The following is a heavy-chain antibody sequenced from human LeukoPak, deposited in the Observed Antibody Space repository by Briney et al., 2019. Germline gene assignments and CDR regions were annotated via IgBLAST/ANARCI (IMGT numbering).Heavy chain of an antibody. V-gene: IGHV3-74*01. J-gene: IGHJ4*02. CDR1: GFLISGYW. D-gene: IGHD5-24*01. CDR2: ITGDGSTA. Sequence: GRSLRLSCAASGFLISGYWMHWVRQAPGKGLVWVSLITGDGSTAIYADSVKGRFTVSRDNAKNTLYLQMNSLRAEDTAVYYCARDGVATTPFDYWGQGILVTVSS. CDR3: ARDGVATTPFDY.